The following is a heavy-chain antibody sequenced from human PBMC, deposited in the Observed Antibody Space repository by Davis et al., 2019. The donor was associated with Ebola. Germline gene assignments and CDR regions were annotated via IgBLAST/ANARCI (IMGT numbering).Heavy chain of an antibody. CDR3: ARQYSSGWYYFDY. V-gene: IGHV4-59*08. J-gene: IGHJ4*02. Sequence: SETLSLTCTVPGGSISSYYWSWIRQPPGKGLEWIGEINHSGSTNYNPSLKSRVTISVDTSKNQFSLKLSSVTAADTAVYYCARQYSSGWYYFDYWGQGTLVTVSS. D-gene: IGHD6-19*01. CDR2: INHSGST. CDR1: GGSISSYY.